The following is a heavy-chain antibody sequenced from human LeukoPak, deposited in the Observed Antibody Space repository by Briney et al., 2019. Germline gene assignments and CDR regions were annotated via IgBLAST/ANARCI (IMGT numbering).Heavy chain of an antibody. CDR1: GGSISSSSYY. Sequence: PSETLSLTCTVSGGSISSSSYYWGWIRQPPGKGLEWIGSIYYSGSTYYNPSLKSRVTISVDTSKNQFSLKLSSVTAADTAVYYCARHIGRVNFDYWGQGTLVTVSS. V-gene: IGHV4-39*07. CDR3: ARHIGRVNFDY. D-gene: IGHD2-21*01. CDR2: IYYSGST. J-gene: IGHJ4*02.